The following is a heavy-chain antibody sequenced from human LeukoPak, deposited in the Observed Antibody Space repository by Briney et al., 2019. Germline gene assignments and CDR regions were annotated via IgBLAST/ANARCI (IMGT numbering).Heavy chain of an antibody. CDR2: INHNGNVN. Sequence: GGSLRLSCAASGFTFSSYWMNWARQAPGKGLEWVASINHNGNVNYYVDSVKGRFTISRDNAKNALYLQVNNLRAEDTAVYYCARGPNSNWSGLDFWGQGTLLTVSS. J-gene: IGHJ4*02. CDR1: GFTFSSYW. D-gene: IGHD6-6*01. CDR3: ARGPNSNWSGLDF. V-gene: IGHV3-7*01.